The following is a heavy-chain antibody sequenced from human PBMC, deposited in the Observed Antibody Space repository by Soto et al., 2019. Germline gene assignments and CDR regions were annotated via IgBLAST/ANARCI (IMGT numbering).Heavy chain of an antibody. CDR2: IWYDGSNK. Sequence: GGSLRLSCAASGFTFSSYGMHWVRQASGKGLEWVAVIWYDGSNKYYADSVKGRFTISRDNSKNTLYLQMNSLRAEDTAVYYCARDSAVTTSPFDYWGQGTLVTVSS. D-gene: IGHD4-4*01. V-gene: IGHV3-33*01. CDR1: GFTFSSYG. CDR3: ARDSAVTTSPFDY. J-gene: IGHJ4*02.